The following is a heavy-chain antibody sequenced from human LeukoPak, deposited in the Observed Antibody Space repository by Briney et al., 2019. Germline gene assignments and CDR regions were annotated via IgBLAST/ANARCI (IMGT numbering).Heavy chain of an antibody. CDR1: GFTVSGNY. CDR3: AIHSLVDFRSYFGS. CDR2: IYSGGSS. Sequence: GGSLRLSCAASGFTVSGNYMTWVRQAPGKELEWVSTIYSGGSSYYADSVKGRFTISRDNSKNTLYLQMNSLRAEDTALYYCAIHSLVDFRSYFGSWGQGTLVTVSS. V-gene: IGHV3-53*01. J-gene: IGHJ4*02. D-gene: IGHD5/OR15-5a*01.